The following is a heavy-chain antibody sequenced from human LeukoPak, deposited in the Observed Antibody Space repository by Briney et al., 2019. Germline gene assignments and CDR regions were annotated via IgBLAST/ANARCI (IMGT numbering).Heavy chain of an antibody. D-gene: IGHD2-15*01. CDR3: ARVGPLGYCSGGSCRRFDP. CDR2: IYYSGST. CDR1: GGSIRGYY. V-gene: IGHV4-30-4*01. J-gene: IGHJ5*02. Sequence: PSETLSLTCTVSGGSIRGYYWSWIRQPPGKGLEWIGYIYYSGSTYYNPSLKSRVTISVDTSKNQFSLKLSSVTAADTAVYYCARVGPLGYCSGGSCRRFDPWGQGTLVTVSS.